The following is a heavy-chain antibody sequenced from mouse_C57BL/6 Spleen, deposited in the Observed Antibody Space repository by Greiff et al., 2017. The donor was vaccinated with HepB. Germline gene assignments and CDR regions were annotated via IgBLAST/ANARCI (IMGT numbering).Heavy chain of an antibody. CDR2: IYPGSGST. CDR3: ARSGDYYGSSFNWYFDV. Sequence: QVQLQQPGAELVKPGASVKMSCKASGYTFTSYWITWVKQRPGQGLEWIGDIYPGSGSTNYNEKFKSKATLTVATSSSTAYMQLSSLTSEDSAVYYCARSGDYYGSSFNWYFDVWGTGTTVTVSS. V-gene: IGHV1-55*01. CDR1: GYTFTSYW. D-gene: IGHD1-1*01. J-gene: IGHJ1*03.